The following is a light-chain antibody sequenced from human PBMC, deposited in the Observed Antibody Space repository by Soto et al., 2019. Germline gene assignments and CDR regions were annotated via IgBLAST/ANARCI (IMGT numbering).Light chain of an antibody. CDR2: SNT. V-gene: IGLV1-44*01. Sequence: QALVTQPPSASGTPGQRVTISCSGSNSNIGSNTVNWYQQLPGTAPKLLIYSNTQRPSGVPDRFSGSKSGTSASLAISGLQSEDEADYYCATWDDSVNGHVFGGGTKLTVL. J-gene: IGLJ2*01. CDR1: NSNIGSNT. CDR3: ATWDDSVNGHV.